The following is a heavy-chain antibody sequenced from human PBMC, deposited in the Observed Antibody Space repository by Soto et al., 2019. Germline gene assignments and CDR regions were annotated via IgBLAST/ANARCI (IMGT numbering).Heavy chain of an antibody. CDR2: IYHSGST. J-gene: IGHJ5*02. CDR1: GGSISSSNW. D-gene: IGHD6-13*01. CDR3: ARQYSSRARWFDP. Sequence: KTSETLSLTCAVSGGSISSSNWWSWVRQPPGKGLEWIGEIYHSGSTNYNPSLKSRVTISVDKSKNQFSLKLSSVTAADTAVYYCARQYSSRARWFDPWGQGTLVTVYS. V-gene: IGHV4-4*02.